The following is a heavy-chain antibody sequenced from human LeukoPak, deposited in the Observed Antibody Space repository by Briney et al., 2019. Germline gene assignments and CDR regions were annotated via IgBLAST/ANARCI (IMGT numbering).Heavy chain of an antibody. V-gene: IGHV4-34*01. CDR2: INHSGST. Sequence: SETLSLTCAVYGGSFSGYYWSWIRQPPGRGLEWMGEINHSGSTNYNQSLKSRVTISVDTSKNQFSLKLSYVTAADTAVYYCARSRSGRRFLEWLLKDNGFGRRGQGTLVTVSS. CDR3: ARSRSGRRFLEWLLKDNGFGR. D-gene: IGHD3-3*01. CDR1: GGSFSGYY. J-gene: IGHJ5*02.